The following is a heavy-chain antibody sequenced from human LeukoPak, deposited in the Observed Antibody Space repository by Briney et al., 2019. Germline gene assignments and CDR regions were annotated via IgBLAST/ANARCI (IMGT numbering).Heavy chain of an antibody. V-gene: IGHV3-11*04. D-gene: IGHD6-13*01. CDR1: GFTFSDYY. J-gene: IGHJ4*02. CDR3: ARGSGSSWYFYFDY. Sequence: GGSLRLSCAASGFTFSDYYMSWIRQAPGKGLEWISYISTSGTTIYYADSVKGRFGISRDNAKNSLFLQMNSLRAEDTAVYYCARGSGSSWYFYFDYWGQGTLVTVSS. CDR2: ISTSGTTI.